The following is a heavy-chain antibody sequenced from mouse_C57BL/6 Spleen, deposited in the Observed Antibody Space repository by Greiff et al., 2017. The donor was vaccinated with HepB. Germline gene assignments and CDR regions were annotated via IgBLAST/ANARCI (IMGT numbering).Heavy chain of an antibody. D-gene: IGHD1-1*01. CDR2: INPNNGGT. J-gene: IGHJ4*01. Sequence: VQLQQSGPELVKPGASVKIPCKASGYTFTDYNMDWVKQSHGKSLEWIGDINPNNGGTIYNQKFKGKATLTVDKSSSTAYMELRSLTSEDTAVYYCARSPTTVVAYYYAMDYWGQGTSVTVSS. CDR1: GYTFTDYN. V-gene: IGHV1-18*01. CDR3: ARSPTTVVAYYYAMDY.